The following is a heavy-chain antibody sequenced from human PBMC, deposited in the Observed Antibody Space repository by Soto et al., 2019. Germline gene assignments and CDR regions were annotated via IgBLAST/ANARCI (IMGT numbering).Heavy chain of an antibody. CDR1: GYTFTSYD. Sequence: ASVKVSCKASGYTFTSYDINWVRQATGQGLEWMGWMNPNSGNTGYAQKFQGRVTMTRNTSISTAYMELSSLRSEDTAVYYCARGLGDILTGYYNGNDYWGQGTLVNVSS. CDR3: ARGLGDILTGYYNGNDY. D-gene: IGHD3-9*01. V-gene: IGHV1-8*01. J-gene: IGHJ4*02. CDR2: MNPNSGNT.